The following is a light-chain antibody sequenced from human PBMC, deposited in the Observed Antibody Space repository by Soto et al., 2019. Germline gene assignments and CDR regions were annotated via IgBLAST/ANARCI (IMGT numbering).Light chain of an antibody. J-gene: IGLJ1*01. CDR3: SPYTSSSIYV. Sequence: QSVLTQPPSQSVSPGQSVTLSCSGTSSEIDSYNRVSCYQQPPGTAPKLLIYEVSNRPSGVPDGFSGSKSGNTASLTISGLQAEDEADYYCSPYTSSSIYVFGTGTKVTGL. V-gene: IGLV2-18*02. CDR2: EVS. CDR1: SSEIDSYNR.